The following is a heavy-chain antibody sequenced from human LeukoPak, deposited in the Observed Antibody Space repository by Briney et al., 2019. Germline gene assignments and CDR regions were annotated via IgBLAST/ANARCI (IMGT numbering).Heavy chain of an antibody. D-gene: IGHD3-22*01. V-gene: IGHV3-23*01. J-gene: IGHJ4*02. CDR1: GFTFSSYA. CDR3: AKLVVVRGYFDY. Sequence: PGGSLRLSCAASGFTFSSYAMSWVRQAPGKGREWVSAISGSGGSTYYADSVKGRFTISRDNSKNTLYLQMNSLRAEDTAVYYCAKLVVVRGYFDYWGQGTLVTVSS. CDR2: ISGSGGST.